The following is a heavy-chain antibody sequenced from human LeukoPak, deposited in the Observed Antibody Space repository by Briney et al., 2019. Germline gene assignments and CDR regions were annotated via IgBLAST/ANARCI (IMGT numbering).Heavy chain of an antibody. CDR1: GGSISSYY. D-gene: IGHD3-16*01. CDR3: ARTIYDYVWGSIANYFDY. CDR2: IYYSGST. J-gene: IGHJ4*02. Sequence: SETLSLTCTVSGGSISSYYWSWIRQPPGKGLEWIGYIYYSGSTNYNPSLKSRVTISVDTSKNQFSLKLRSVTAADTAVYYCARTIYDYVWGSIANYFDYWGQGTLVTVSS. V-gene: IGHV4-59*01.